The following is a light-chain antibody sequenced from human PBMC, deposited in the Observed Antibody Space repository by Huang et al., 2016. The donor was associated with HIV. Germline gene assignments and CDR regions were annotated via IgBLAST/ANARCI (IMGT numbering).Light chain of an antibody. CDR1: RAISNS. V-gene: IGKV1-NL1*01. CDR2: SAS. CDR3: QQYYDTLLT. J-gene: IGKJ1*01. Sequence: DIQMTQSPSSLSASIGDRVTITCRASRAISNSLAWYQQKAGKAPKLLVYSASKLQSGVPSSFSGSGSGTDYTLTISSLQPEDFATYYCQQYYDTLLTFGQGTKVDIK.